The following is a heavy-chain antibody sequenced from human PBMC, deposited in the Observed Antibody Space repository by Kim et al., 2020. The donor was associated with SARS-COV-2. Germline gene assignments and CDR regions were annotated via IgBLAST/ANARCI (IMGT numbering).Heavy chain of an antibody. J-gene: IGHJ3*01. CDR3: ARNEMSDITIFGVVSWKDALDV. CDR1: GGSVSSGSYY. D-gene: IGHD3-3*01. V-gene: IGHV4-61*01. CDR2: IYYSGST. Sequence: SETLSLTCTVSGGSVSSGSYYWSWIRQPPGKGLEWIGYIYYSGSTNYNPSLKSRVTISVDTSKNQFSLKLSSVTAADSAVYYWARNEMSDITIFGVVSWKDALDVWGQGTTVTVSS.